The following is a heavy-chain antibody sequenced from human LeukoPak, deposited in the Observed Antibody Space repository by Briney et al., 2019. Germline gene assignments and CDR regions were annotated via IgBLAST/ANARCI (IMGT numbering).Heavy chain of an antibody. CDR3: ARGPPTSSSGPYFDY. CDR1: GFTVSSNY. J-gene: IGHJ4*02. CDR2: IYSGGST. V-gene: IGHV3-53*01. Sequence: GGSLRLSCAASGFTVSSNYMSWVRQAPGKGLEWVSVIYSGGSTYYADSVKGRFTISRDNSKNTLYLQMNSLRAEDTAVYYCARGPPTSSSGPYFDYWGQGTLVTVSS. D-gene: IGHD3-22*01.